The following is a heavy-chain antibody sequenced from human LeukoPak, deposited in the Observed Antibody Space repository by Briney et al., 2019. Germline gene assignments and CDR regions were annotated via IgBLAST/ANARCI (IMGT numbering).Heavy chain of an antibody. Sequence: GGSLRLSCAASGFTFSSYSMNWVRQAPGKGLEWVSSISSSSDYIFYADSVKGRFSISRDNSKNTLYLQMNSLRAEDTAVYYCAKDPAPYHGYYYYYMDVWGKGTTVTISS. CDR1: GFTFSSYS. CDR2: ISSSSDYI. V-gene: IGHV3-21*04. CDR3: AKDPAPYHGYYYYYMDV. J-gene: IGHJ6*03. D-gene: IGHD1-14*01.